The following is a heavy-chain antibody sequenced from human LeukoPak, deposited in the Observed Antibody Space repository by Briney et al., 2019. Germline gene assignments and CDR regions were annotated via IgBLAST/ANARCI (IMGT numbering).Heavy chain of an antibody. CDR3: AKTTAGHSSGRYPGWPIDY. D-gene: IGHD6-19*01. CDR2: VSGSGGDT. J-gene: IGHJ4*02. CDR1: GFTFRSYA. V-gene: IGHV3-23*01. Sequence: GGSLRLSCPASGFTFRSYAIYWVRQAPGKGLGWVSGVSGSGGDTYFADSVKGRFTIARDNSKNTVFLQMDSLRAEDSAVYSCAKTTAGHSSGRYPGWPIDYWGQGTLVTVSS.